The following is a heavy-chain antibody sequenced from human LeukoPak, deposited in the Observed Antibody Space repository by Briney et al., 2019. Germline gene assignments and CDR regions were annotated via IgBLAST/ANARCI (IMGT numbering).Heavy chain of an antibody. Sequence: GGSLRLSCAASGCTFSSYGMHWVRQAPGKGLEWVAFIRYDGSNKYYADSVKGRFTISRDNSKNTLYLQMNSLRAEDTAVYYCATDGLEVAYDLGSFDYWGQGTLVTVSS. CDR1: GCTFSSYG. CDR3: ATDGLEVAYDLGSFDY. D-gene: IGHD3-3*01. CDR2: IRYDGSNK. J-gene: IGHJ4*02. V-gene: IGHV3-30*02.